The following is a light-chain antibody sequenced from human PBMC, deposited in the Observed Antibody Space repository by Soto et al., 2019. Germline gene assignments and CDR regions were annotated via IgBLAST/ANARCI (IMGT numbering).Light chain of an antibody. CDR2: ANN. J-gene: IGLJ1*01. CDR3: QSYDSSLSGYV. CDR1: GSNIGAGYY. V-gene: IGLV1-40*01. Sequence: QAVVTQPPSVAGAPGQRVTISCTGGGSNIGAGYYVHWYQQLPGTAPQLLIYANNIRPSGVPGRFSGSKSGTSASLAITGLQAEDEADYYCQSYDSSLSGYVFGTGTKLTVL.